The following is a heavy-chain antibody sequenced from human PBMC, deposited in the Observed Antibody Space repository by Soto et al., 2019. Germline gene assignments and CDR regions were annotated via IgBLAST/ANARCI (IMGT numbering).Heavy chain of an antibody. V-gene: IGHV3-49*03. Sequence: PGGSLRLSCTASGFTFGDYAMSWFRQAPGKGLEWVGFIRSKAYGGTTEYAASVKGRFTISRDDSKSIAYLQMNSLKTEDTAVYYCTRPPYGYCSGGSCYPTINSDYYYGMDVWGQGTTVTVSS. CDR3: TRPPYGYCSGGSCYPTINSDYYYGMDV. J-gene: IGHJ6*02. CDR1: GFTFGDYA. CDR2: IRSKAYGGTT. D-gene: IGHD2-15*01.